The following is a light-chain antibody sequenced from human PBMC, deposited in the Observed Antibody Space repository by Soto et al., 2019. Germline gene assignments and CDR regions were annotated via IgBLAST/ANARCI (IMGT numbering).Light chain of an antibody. CDR3: AAWDDSLSAFYV. J-gene: IGLJ1*01. V-gene: IGLV1-47*01. CDR2: RNN. Sequence: QSVLNLPPPTSGTPRQRVTISCSGNRSNNGSNYVYWYQQLPGTAPKLLIYRNNQRPSGVPDRFSGSKSGTSASLAISGLRSEDEADYYCAAWDDSLSAFYVFGTGTKVTVL. CDR1: RSNNGSNY.